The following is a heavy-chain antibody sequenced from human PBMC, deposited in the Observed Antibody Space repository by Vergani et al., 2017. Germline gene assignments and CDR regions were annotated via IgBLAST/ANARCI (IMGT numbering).Heavy chain of an antibody. D-gene: IGHD1-20*01. CDR1: GGSISSYY. Sequence: QVQLQESGPGLVKPSETLSLTCTVSGGSISSYYWRWIRQPAGKGLEWIGRIYTSGSTNYNPSLKSRVTMSVDTSKNQFSLKLSSVTAADTAVYYCARAPNNWNDDLWYYFDYWGQGTLVTVSS. CDR2: IYTSGST. CDR3: ARAPNNWNDDLWYYFDY. V-gene: IGHV4-4*07. J-gene: IGHJ4*02.